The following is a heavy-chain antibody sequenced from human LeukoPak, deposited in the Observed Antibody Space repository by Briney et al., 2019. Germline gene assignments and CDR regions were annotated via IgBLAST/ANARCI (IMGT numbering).Heavy chain of an antibody. Sequence: SETLSLTCTVSGGSMNNYYWSWIRQAPGRGLEWIGYISDSGSTNYNPSLRSRVTISVDTSKNQFSLKLSSVTAADTALYYCARYDYGDCWFDPWGQGTLVTVSS. CDR2: ISDSGST. D-gene: IGHD4-17*01. V-gene: IGHV4-59*01. J-gene: IGHJ5*02. CDR1: GGSMNNYY. CDR3: ARYDYGDCWFDP.